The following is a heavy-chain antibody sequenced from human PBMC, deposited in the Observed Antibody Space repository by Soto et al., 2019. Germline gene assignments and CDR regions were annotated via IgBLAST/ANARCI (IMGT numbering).Heavy chain of an antibody. CDR3: AAYNVLVTSYYFDS. CDR1: GASVSSRSYY. Sequence: QVQLQESGPGLVKPSETLSLTCTVSGASVSSRSYYWSWIRQPPGKGLEWIGYIYYGGNTNYNPSLKNRVTISVDTSKNQFSLKLKSVTAADTAVYFCAAYNVLVTSYYFDSWGQGTLVTVSS. CDR2: IYYGGNT. D-gene: IGHD2-21*02. V-gene: IGHV4-61*01. J-gene: IGHJ4*02.